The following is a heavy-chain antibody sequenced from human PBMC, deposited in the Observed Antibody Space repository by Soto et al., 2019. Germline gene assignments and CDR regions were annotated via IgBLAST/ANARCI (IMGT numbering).Heavy chain of an antibody. CDR1: GFTFSTYW. V-gene: IGHV3-7*03. D-gene: IGHD3-16*01. CDR2: IRQDGTET. CDR3: VGGGGCELDY. Sequence: ESGGGLVQPGGSLRLSCAASGFTFSTYWMNWVRQAPGMGLEWLAIIRQDGTETHYVDSVKGRFTISRDKTKNSLFLQMNTLRADDTAVYYCVGGGGCELDYWGQGTLVTVSS. J-gene: IGHJ4*02.